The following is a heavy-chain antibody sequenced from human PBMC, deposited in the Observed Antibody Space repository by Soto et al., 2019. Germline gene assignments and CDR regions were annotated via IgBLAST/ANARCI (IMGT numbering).Heavy chain of an antibody. Sequence: QVQLVQSGAEVKKPGSSVKVSCKASGGTFSSYAISWVRQDPGQGLEWMGGIIPIFGTANYAQKFQGRVTITADESTSLAYMELSSLRSEDTAVYYCSSRGVYSSGWYYFDYRGQGTLVTVSS. CDR1: GGTFSSYA. J-gene: IGHJ4*02. V-gene: IGHV1-69*01. CDR2: IIPIFGTA. D-gene: IGHD6-19*01. CDR3: SSRGVYSSGWYYFDY.